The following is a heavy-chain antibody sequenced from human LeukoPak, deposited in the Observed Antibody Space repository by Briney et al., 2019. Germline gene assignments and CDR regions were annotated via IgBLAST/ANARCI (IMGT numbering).Heavy chain of an antibody. CDR3: ARSLGDYDSPEENWFDP. J-gene: IGHJ5*02. Sequence: PSETLSLTCAVSGGSISSGGYSWSWIRQPPGKGLEWIGYIYHSGSTYYNPSLKSRVTISVDRSKNQFSLKLSSVTAADTAVYYCARSLGDYDSPEENWFDPWGQGTLVTVSS. D-gene: IGHD3-16*01. V-gene: IGHV4-30-2*01. CDR1: GGSISSGGYS. CDR2: IYHSGST.